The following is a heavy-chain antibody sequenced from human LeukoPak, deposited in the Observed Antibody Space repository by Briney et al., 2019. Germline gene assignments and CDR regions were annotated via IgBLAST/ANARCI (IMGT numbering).Heavy chain of an antibody. CDR2: IYYSGST. V-gene: IGHV4-39*01. J-gene: IGHJ3*02. Sequence: PSETLSLTCTVSGGSVSSSSYYWGWIRQPPGKGREWIGSIYYSGSTYYNPSLKSRVTISVDTSKNQFSLKLSSVTAADTAVYYCASPYYAGAEMARRDAFDIWGQGTMVTVSS. D-gene: IGHD5-24*01. CDR3: ASPYYAGAEMARRDAFDI. CDR1: GGSVSSSSYY.